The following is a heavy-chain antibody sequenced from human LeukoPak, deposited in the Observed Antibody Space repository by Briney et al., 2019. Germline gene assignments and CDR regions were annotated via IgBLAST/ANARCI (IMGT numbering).Heavy chain of an antibody. D-gene: IGHD6-13*01. V-gene: IGHV1-69*13. J-gene: IGHJ4*02. Sequence: ASVKVSCKASVGTFSSYAISWVRQAPGQGLEWVGGIIPIFGTANYAQKFQGRVTITADESTSTAYMELSSLRSEDTAVFWCARETFGSSRPSDYWGQGTLVTVSS. CDR3: ARETFGSSRPSDY. CDR2: IIPIFGTA. CDR1: VGTFSSYA.